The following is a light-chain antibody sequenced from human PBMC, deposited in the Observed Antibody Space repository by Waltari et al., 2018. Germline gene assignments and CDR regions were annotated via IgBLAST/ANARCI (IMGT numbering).Light chain of an antibody. CDR3: QVWDDVTDSGV. J-gene: IGLJ3*02. Sequence: YVLTQPPSVSVDPGKTATLTCGGDNIGTKSVNWYQQKPGQAPVLVMFYDSDRPSEIPGGFSGSNAGNTAALTISWVEAGDEADYHCQVWDDVTDSGVFGGGTKLTVL. CDR2: YDS. V-gene: IGLV3-21*04. CDR1: NIGTKS.